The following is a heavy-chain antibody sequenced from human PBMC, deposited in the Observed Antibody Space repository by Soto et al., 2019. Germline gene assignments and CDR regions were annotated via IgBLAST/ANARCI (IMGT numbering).Heavy chain of an antibody. CDR3: AKARGGTYYYGMDV. CDR2: ISYDGSNK. CDR1: GFTFSSYG. J-gene: IGHJ6*02. Sequence: QVQLVESGGGVVQPGRSLRHSCAASGFTFSSYGMHWVRQAPGKGLEWVAVISYDGSNKYYADSVKGRFTISRDNSKNTLYLQMNSLRAEDTAVYYCAKARGGTYYYGMDVWVQGTTVTVSS. D-gene: IGHD3-10*01. V-gene: IGHV3-30*18.